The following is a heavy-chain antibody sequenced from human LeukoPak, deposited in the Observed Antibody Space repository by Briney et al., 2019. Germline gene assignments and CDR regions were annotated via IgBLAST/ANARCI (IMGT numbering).Heavy chain of an antibody. Sequence: PSETLSLTCAVYGGSFSGYYWGWIRQPPGKGLEWIGSIYYSGSTYYNPSLKSRVTISVDTSKNQFSLKLSSVTAADTAVYYCARGWPTYYYDSSGWFDIWGQGTMVTVSS. CDR2: IYYSGST. CDR1: GGSFSGYY. V-gene: IGHV4-34*01. CDR3: ARGWPTYYYDSSGWFDI. D-gene: IGHD3-22*01. J-gene: IGHJ3*02.